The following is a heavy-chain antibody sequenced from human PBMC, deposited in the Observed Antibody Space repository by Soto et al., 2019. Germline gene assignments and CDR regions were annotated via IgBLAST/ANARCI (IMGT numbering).Heavy chain of an antibody. J-gene: IGHJ6*02. CDR3: ARGDYPFPYYYYGLDV. Sequence: VQLVESGGGLVQPGGSLRLSCAASGFTFSRYWMTWVRQAPGKGLEWVANIKQDGFEKYYVDSVKELFTISRDNAKNSLFLQMNSLRADDTAVYYCARGDYPFPYYYYGLDVWGLGTTVTVSS. V-gene: IGHV3-7*04. CDR1: GFTFSRYW. D-gene: IGHD4-17*01. CDR2: IKQDGFEK.